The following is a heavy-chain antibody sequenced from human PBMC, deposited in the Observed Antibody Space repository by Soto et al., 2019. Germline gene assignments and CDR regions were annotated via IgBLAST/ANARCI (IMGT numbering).Heavy chain of an antibody. CDR3: ALGYCSGGSCYEGGYYYYYGMDV. D-gene: IGHD2-15*01. Sequence: QVQLVQSGAEVKKPGVSVKVSCKASGYTFTGYYMHWVRQAPGQGLEWMGWINPNSGGTNYAQKFQGWVTMTRDTSISTAYMELSRLRSDDTAVYYCALGYCSGGSCYEGGYYYYYGMDVWGQGTTVTVSS. CDR2: INPNSGGT. CDR1: GYTFTGYY. V-gene: IGHV1-2*04. J-gene: IGHJ6*02.